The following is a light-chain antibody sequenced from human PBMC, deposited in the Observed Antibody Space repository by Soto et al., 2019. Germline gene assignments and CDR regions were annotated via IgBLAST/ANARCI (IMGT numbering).Light chain of an antibody. V-gene: IGKV1-5*01. CDR1: ESVSKW. CDR2: DAS. CDR3: QQYNSYSWT. Sequence: DIQLTQSPSTLSASVGDRGTSTFRATESVSKWLAWYQEKPGNPPRPLIYDASTLESGVPSRFSGSGSGTEFTLTISSLQADDFAIYYCQQYNSYSWTFGQGTKVDIK. J-gene: IGKJ1*01.